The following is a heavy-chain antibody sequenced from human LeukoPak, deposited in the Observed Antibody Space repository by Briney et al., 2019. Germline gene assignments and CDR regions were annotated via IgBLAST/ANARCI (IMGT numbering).Heavy chain of an antibody. CDR1: GGSISSYY. CDR3: ITPDYGGNSGD. J-gene: IGHJ4*02. CDR2: IYYSGST. V-gene: IGHV4-39*01. Sequence: SETLSLTCTVSGGSISSYYWGWIRQPPGKGLEWIGSIYYSGSTYYNPSLKSRVTISVDTSKNQFSLKLSSVTAADTAVYYCITPDYGGNSGDWGQGTLVTVSS. D-gene: IGHD4-23*01.